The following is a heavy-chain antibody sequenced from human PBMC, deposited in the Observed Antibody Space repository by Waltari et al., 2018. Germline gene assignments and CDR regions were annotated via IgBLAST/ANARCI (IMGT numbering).Heavy chain of an antibody. D-gene: IGHD2-8*01. CDR3: ARRANKPGGWFDP. V-gene: IGHV4-39*07. CDR1: GGSISSSSYP. J-gene: IGHJ5*02. CDR2: IDYSGST. Sequence: QPQLQESGPGLVKPSETLSLTCSVSGGSISSSSYPWGWIPQSPGQRLEWIGTIDYSGSTYYNPSLKSRVTISVDTSKNQFSLGLRPVTAADTAVYYCARRANKPGGWFDPWGQGTLVAVSS.